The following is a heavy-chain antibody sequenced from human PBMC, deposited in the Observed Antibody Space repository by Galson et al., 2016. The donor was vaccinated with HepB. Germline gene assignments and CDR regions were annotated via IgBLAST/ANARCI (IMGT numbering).Heavy chain of an antibody. CDR2: ISHDGNKK. J-gene: IGHJ4*02. CDR1: GFLFSSYA. D-gene: IGHD3/OR15-3a*01. Sequence: SLRLSCAASGFLFSSYAMHWVRQAPGKGLEWVAVISHDGNKKDYADSVKGRFTISRENSRNTVYLKMNSLRVEDMAMFYCARDRYGSSLGLIDNWGQGTLVTVSS. V-gene: IGHV3-30-3*01. CDR3: ARDRYGSSLGLIDN.